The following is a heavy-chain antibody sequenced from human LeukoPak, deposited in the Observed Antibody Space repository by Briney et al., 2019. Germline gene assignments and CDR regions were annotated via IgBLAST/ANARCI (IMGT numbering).Heavy chain of an antibody. CDR2: IYYSGST. J-gene: IGHJ4*02. Sequence: SQTLSLTCSVSGGSFSTGGYYWSWIRQHPGKGLEWIGCIYYSGSTYYNPSLKSRVTMSVDTSKNQFSLKLSSVTAADTATYYCARDGGFYSGLGSPYFDHWGQGTLVTVSS. CDR1: GGSFSTGGYY. D-gene: IGHD3-10*01. CDR3: ARDGGFYSGLGSPYFDH. V-gene: IGHV4-31*03.